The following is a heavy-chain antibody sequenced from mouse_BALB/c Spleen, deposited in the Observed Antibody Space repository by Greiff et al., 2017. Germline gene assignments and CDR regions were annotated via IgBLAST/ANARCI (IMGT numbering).Heavy chain of an antibody. V-gene: IGHV1-15*01. J-gene: IGHJ4*01. CDR1: GYTFTDYD. Sequence: LQESGAELVRPGASVTLSCKASGYTFTDYDMHWVKQTPVHGLEWIGAIDPETGGTAYNQKFKGKATLTADKSSSTAYMERRSLTSEDSAVYYWTRGLRQRGYAMDYWGQGTSVTVSS. D-gene: IGHD2-4*01. CDR2: IDPETGGT. CDR3: TRGLRQRGYAMDY.